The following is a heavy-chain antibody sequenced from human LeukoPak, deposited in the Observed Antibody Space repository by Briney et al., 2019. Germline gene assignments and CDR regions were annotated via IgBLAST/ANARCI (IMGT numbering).Heavy chain of an antibody. J-gene: IGHJ4*02. CDR3: ARVRRYYYGSGSYYDY. CDR1: GGSISSYY. CDR2: IYTSGST. Sequence: SETLSLTCTVSGGSISSYYWSWIRQPAGKGLEWIGRIYTSGSTNYNPSLKRRVTMSVDTSKNQFSLKLSSVTAADTAVYYCARVRRYYYGSGSYYDYWGQGTLVTVSS. V-gene: IGHV4-4*07. D-gene: IGHD3-10*01.